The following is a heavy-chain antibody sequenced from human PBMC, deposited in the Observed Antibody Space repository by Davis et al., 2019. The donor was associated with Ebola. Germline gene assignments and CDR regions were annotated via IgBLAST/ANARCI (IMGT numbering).Heavy chain of an antibody. CDR1: GFTFSGYA. J-gene: IGHJ6*02. CDR2: INYSGGST. V-gene: IGHV3-23*01. Sequence: PGGSLRLSCAASGFTFSGYAMTWVRQAPGKGLEWVSTINYSGGSTYYADSVKGRFTISRDNSKNTLYLQMNSLRAEDTAVYYCAKHRVTTGYYDMDVWGQGTTVTVSS. D-gene: IGHD4-17*01. CDR3: AKHRVTTGYYDMDV.